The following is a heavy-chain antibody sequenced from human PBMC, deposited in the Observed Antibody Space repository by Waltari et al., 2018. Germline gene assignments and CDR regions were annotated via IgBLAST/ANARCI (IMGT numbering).Heavy chain of an antibody. J-gene: IGHJ3*01. V-gene: IGHV4-39*01. CDR2: ISYSGTT. CDR1: GGSIPSARHY. D-gene: IGHD5-12*01. CDR3: ATYIGASVGTASFDV. Sequence: QLQLQESGPGLVKPSETVSLTCSVSGGSIPSARHYWGWIRQPPGQGLEWIGTISYSGTTYNSPSLQSRVTISRDTSKNQLSLKLDSVTASDTAVYYCATYIGASVGTASFDVWGQGTMVTVSS.